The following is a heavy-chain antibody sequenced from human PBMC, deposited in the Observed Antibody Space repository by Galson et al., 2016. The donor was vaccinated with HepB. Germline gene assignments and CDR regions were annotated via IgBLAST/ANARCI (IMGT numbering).Heavy chain of an antibody. CDR3: ARVGIAVVVAPFDV. CDR2: IFYSVNT. V-gene: IGHV4-61*01. D-gene: IGHD6-19*01. Sequence: SETLSLTCSVSGDSVRSARFYWSWIRQPPGKGLEWIGHIFYSVNTKYSPSFQSRVSMSLDSSKNQFSMKLNSMTAAATALYYCARVGIAVVVAPFDVWGQGVLVTVSS. J-gene: IGHJ4*02. CDR1: GDSVRSARFY.